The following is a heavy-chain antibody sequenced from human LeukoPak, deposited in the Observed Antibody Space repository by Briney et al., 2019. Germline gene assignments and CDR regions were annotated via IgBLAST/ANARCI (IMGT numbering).Heavy chain of an antibody. J-gene: IGHJ4*02. V-gene: IGHV3-64*01. CDR1: GFTFSSYA. CDR2: ISSNGGST. Sequence: PGGSLRLSCAASGFTFSSYAMHWVRQAPGKGLEYVSAISSNGGSTYYANSVKGRFTISRDNSKNTLYLQMGSLRAEDMAVYYCARALMHPSQLWFAGPTGYWGQGTLVTVSS. CDR3: ARALMHPSQLWFAGPTGY. D-gene: IGHD5-18*01.